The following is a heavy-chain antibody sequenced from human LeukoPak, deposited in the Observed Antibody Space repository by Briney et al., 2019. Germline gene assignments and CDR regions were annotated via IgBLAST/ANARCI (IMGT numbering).Heavy chain of an antibody. V-gene: IGHV3-30*02. J-gene: IGHJ4*02. CDR3: ARDMKIVGSLDY. CDR1: GFTFSSYG. Sequence: GGSLRLSCAASGFTFSSYGMHWVRQAPGKGLEWVAFIRYDGSNKYYADSVKGRFTISRDNSKNTLYLQMNSLRAEDTAVYYCARDMKIVGSLDYWGQGTLVTVSS. D-gene: IGHD3-22*01. CDR2: IRYDGSNK.